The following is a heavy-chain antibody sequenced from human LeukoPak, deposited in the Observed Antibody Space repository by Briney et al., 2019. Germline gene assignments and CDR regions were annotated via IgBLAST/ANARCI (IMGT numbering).Heavy chain of an antibody. J-gene: IGHJ4*02. Sequence: PSESLSLTCTVSGGSISLYYWSWIRQPPGKGLEWIGYFYDTRSPKYNPSLERRVTISVDMSRNQFSLNLTSVTAADTAVYYCARGRGSLTYWGQGTLATVSS. CDR1: GGSISLYY. V-gene: IGHV4-59*01. CDR3: ARGRGSLTY. CDR2: FYDTRSP. D-gene: IGHD3-10*01.